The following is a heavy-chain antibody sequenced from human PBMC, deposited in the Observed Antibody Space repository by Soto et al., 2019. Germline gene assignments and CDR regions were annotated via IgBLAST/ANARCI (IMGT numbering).Heavy chain of an antibody. J-gene: IGHJ6*02. CDR2: INPGGGRA. CDR3: ARDTSGLSLNGLDV. D-gene: IGHD5-12*01. CDR1: GSAITRYY. Sequence: QVDLVQSGAEVKKPGASVTISCKASGSAITRYYIHWVRQAPGRGLEWMGIINPGGGRASYAQKFQDRVTIDKDTSTGTVYMDLRSLRTEDTAVYYCARDTSGLSLNGLDVWGQGTTVNVSS. V-gene: IGHV1-46*01.